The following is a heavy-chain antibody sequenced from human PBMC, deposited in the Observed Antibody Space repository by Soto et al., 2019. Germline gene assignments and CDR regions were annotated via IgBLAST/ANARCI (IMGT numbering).Heavy chain of an antibody. CDR1: GFTFGNHA. CDR2: ISGNGDSA. Sequence: GGSLRLSCTGSGFTFGNHAMDWVRQAPGKGLEWVSAISGNGDSAYYADSVTGRFTTSRDNSKNTLYLQMNSLRAEETAVYFCAKETTGNLFVGTWGPGATVTVSS. V-gene: IGHV3-23*01. J-gene: IGHJ6*02. CDR3: AKETTGNLFVGT. D-gene: IGHD2-21*01.